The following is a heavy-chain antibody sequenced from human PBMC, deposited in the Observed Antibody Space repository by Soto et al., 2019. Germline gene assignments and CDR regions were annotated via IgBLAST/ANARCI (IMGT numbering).Heavy chain of an antibody. CDR1: GGSFSGYY. D-gene: IGHD1-1*01. CDR2: INHSGST. J-gene: IGHJ6*02. Sequence: PSETLSLTCAVYGGSFSGYYWSWIRQPPGKGLEWIGEINHSGSTNYNPSLKSRVTISVDTSKNQFSLKLSSVTAADTAVYYCALGTWRYYYYGMDVWGQGTTVT. CDR3: ALGTWRYYYYGMDV. V-gene: IGHV4-34*01.